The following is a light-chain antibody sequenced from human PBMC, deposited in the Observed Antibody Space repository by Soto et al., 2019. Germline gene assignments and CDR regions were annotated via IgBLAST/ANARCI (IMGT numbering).Light chain of an antibody. CDR3: QQYNNWPSWT. V-gene: IGKV3-15*01. CDR1: QSVSSN. J-gene: IGKJ1*01. CDR2: GAS. Sequence: EIVMTQSPATLSVSPGERATLSCRASQSVSSNLAWYQQKPGQAPRLLIYGASTRATGIPARFSGSGSGTEFTLTISSLQSEDLAVYYCQQYNNWPSWTFGQETKVEIK.